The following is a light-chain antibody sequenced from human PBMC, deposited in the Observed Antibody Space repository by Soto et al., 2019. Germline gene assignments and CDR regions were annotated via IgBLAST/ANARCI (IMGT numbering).Light chain of an antibody. CDR1: SSDVGGYKY. J-gene: IGLJ3*02. Sequence: QSALTQPPSASGSPGQSVTISCTGTSSDVGGYKYVSWYQQHPGKAPKLMIYEVSKRPSGVPDRFSGSKSGNTASLTVSGLQAEDEADYYCSSYAGSNIWVFGGGTKLTVL. CDR3: SSYAGSNIWV. CDR2: EVS. V-gene: IGLV2-8*01.